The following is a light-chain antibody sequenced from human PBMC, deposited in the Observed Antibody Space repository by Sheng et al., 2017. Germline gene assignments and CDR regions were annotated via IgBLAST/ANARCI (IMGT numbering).Light chain of an antibody. CDR3: QVWDSSSDHWV. CDR1: NIGIKS. CDR2: DDA. J-gene: IGLJ3*02. V-gene: IGLV3-21*02. Sequence: SYVLTQPPSVSVAPGQTARISCGGNNIGIKSVHWYQQKPGQAPVLVVYDDADRPSGITERFSGSNSGNTATLTISRVEAGDEADYYCQVWDSSSDHWVFGGGTKLTVL.